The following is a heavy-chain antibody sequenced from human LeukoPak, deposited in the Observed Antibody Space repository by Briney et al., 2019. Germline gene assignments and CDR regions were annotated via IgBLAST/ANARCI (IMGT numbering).Heavy chain of an antibody. V-gene: IGHV1-69*05. J-gene: IGHJ4*02. CDR1: GGTFSSYA. CDR3: AREIVGATWDYFDY. CDR2: IIPIFDTA. Sequence: RASVKVSCKASGGTFSSYAISWVRQAPGQGLEWMGGIIPIFDTANYAQKFQGRVTITTDESTSTAYMELSSLRSEDTAVYYCAREIVGATWDYFDYWGQGTLVTVSS. D-gene: IGHD1-26*01.